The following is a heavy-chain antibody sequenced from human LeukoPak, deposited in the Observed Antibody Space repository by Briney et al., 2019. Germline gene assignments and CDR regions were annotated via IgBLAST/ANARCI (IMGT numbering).Heavy chain of an antibody. V-gene: IGHV4-31*03. CDR3: ASQTSVTPSWYFDL. D-gene: IGHD4-17*01. J-gene: IGHJ2*01. CDR2: IHDSGST. CDR1: GASIRSADYY. Sequence: SETLSLTCSVSGASIRSADYYWSWLRQHPGKGLEWIGYIHDSGSTHYNPSLKSRVTISVDTPKNHFSLKLNSLTAADTAVYYCASQTSVTPSWYFDLWGRGTLVTVSS.